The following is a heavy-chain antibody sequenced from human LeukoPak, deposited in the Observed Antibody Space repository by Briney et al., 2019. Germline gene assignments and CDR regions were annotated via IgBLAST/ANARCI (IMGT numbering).Heavy chain of an antibody. CDR2: ISGSGGST. Sequence: GGSLRLSCAASGFTFSSYAMSWVRQAPGKGLEWVSAISGSGGSTYYADSVKGRFTISRDNSKNTLYLQMNSLRAEDTAVYYCAKAASYDFWSGYPIFDYWGQGTLVTVSS. V-gene: IGHV3-23*01. D-gene: IGHD3-3*01. CDR1: GFTFSSYA. CDR3: AKAASYDFWSGYPIFDY. J-gene: IGHJ4*02.